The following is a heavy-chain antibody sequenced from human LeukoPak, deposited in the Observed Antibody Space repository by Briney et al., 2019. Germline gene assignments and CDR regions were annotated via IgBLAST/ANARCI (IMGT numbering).Heavy chain of an antibody. CDR2: INHSGST. CDR3: ARADDDIVAI. Sequence: SETLSLTCAVYGGSFSGYYWSWIRQPPGKGLEWIGEINHSGSTNYNPSLKSRVTISVDTSKNQFSLKLSSVTAADTAVYYCARADDDIVAIWGQGTLVTVSS. CDR1: GGSFSGYY. D-gene: IGHD5-12*01. J-gene: IGHJ4*02. V-gene: IGHV4-34*01.